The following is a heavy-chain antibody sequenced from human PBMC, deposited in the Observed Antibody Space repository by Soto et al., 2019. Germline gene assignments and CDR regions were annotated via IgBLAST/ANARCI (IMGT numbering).Heavy chain of an antibody. V-gene: IGHV1-3*01. D-gene: IGHD6-13*01. CDR2: INAGNGNT. Sequence: GASVKVSCKASGYTFTSYAMHWVRQAPGQRLEWMGWINAGNGNTKYSQKFQGRVTITRDTSASTAYMELSSLRSEDTAVYYCAREQQLRPLTARGQYFQHWGQGTLVTVSS. CDR3: AREQQLRPLTARGQYFQH. CDR1: GYTFTSYA. J-gene: IGHJ1*01.